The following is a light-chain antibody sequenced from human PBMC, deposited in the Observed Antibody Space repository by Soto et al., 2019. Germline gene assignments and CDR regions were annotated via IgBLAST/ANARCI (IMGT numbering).Light chain of an antibody. J-gene: IGLJ1*01. Sequence: QSALTQPASVSGSPGQSITISCTGTSSDVGGYNYVSWYQQHPGKAPKLMIYDVSNRPSGVSNRFSGSKSGNTASLPISGLQAEDEADYYCSSYTCSSTLLYVFGTGTKVTVL. CDR3: SSYTCSSTLLYV. V-gene: IGLV2-14*01. CDR2: DVS. CDR1: SSDVGGYNY.